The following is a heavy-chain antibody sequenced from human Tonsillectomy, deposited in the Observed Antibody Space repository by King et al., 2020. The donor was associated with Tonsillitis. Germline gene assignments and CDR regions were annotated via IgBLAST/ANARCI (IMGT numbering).Heavy chain of an antibody. CDR2: IYYSGGT. Sequence: QLQESGPGLVKPSQTLSLTCSVSGGSISSGGYYWSWIRQHPGKGLGWIGYIYYSGGTYYNPSLKRRVTISVDTSKNQFSLSLTSVTAADTAVYFCASYHCSGTTCYWGYWGQGTLVTVSS. CDR3: ASYHCSGTTCYWGY. CDR1: GGSISSGGYY. J-gene: IGHJ4*02. V-gene: IGHV4-31*03. D-gene: IGHD2-2*01.